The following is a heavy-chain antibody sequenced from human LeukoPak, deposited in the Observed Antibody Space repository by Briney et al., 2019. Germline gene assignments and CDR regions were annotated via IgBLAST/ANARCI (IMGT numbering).Heavy chain of an antibody. CDR3: AKERFRDSGYDSSFEY. Sequence: PPGGSLRLSCAASGFTVNSNHMSWVHPAPGQGLEWVSLTSGDGVNTFYAHSVKGRFTISRDNSKNSLYMQVNSLRTEDTALYYCAKERFRDSGYDSSFEYWGQGTLVTVSS. CDR2: TSGDGVNT. CDR1: GFTVNSNH. D-gene: IGHD5-12*01. V-gene: IGHV3-43*02. J-gene: IGHJ4*02.